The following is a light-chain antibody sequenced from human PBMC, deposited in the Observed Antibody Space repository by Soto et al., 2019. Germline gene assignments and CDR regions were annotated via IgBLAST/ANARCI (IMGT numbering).Light chain of an antibody. CDR3: MQAIQAPRT. J-gene: IGKJ1*01. Sequence: DIVLTQSPLSLPVTPGEPASISCRSSQSLLHSNGNIYLDWYLQKPGQSQQLLIYLGSIRASGVPDRFSGSESVTNFTLKINRVEAEDVGVYYCMQAIQAPRTFGLGTKVEIK. CDR1: QSLLHSNGNIY. V-gene: IGKV2-28*01. CDR2: LGS.